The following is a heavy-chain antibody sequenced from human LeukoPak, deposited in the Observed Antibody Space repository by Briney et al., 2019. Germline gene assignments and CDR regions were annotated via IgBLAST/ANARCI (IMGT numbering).Heavy chain of an antibody. V-gene: IGHV5-51*01. D-gene: IGHD6-19*01. CDR2: IYLGDSDT. Sequence: GESLKISCKGSGYSFSTYWIAWVRQMPGKGLEWMWIIYLGDSDTRYSPSFQGQVTISADRSISTAYLQWSSLKASDTATYYCARSGGSGWDEGFDYWGQGTLVTVSS. J-gene: IGHJ4*02. CDR1: GYSFSTYW. CDR3: ARSGGSGWDEGFDY.